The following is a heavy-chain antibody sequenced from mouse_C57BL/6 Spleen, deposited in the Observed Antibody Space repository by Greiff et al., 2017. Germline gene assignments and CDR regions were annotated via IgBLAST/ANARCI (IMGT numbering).Heavy chain of an antibody. CDR3: TRFGTAHAVYAMDY. CDR2: IDPETGGT. CDR1: GYTFTDYE. V-gene: IGHV1-15*01. Sequence: QVQLQQSGAELVRPGASVTLSCKASGYTFTDYEMHWVKQTPVHGLEWIGAIDPETGGTAYNQKFKGKAILTADKSSSTAYMELRSLTSEDSAVYYCTRFGTAHAVYAMDYWGQGTSVTVSS. J-gene: IGHJ4*01. D-gene: IGHD3-2*02.